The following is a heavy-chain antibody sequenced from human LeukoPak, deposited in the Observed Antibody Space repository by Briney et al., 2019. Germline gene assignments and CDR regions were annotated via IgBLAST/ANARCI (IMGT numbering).Heavy chain of an antibody. CDR2: IIPILGIA. J-gene: IGHJ6*03. CDR3: ASSYCSSTSCYTALGYYYMDV. CDR1: GGTFSSYT. Sequence: SVKVSCKASGGTFSSYTISWVRQDPGQGLEWMGRIIPILGIANYAQKFQGRVTITADKSTSTAYMELSSLRSEDTAVYYCASSYCSSTSCYTALGYYYMDVWGKGTTVTVSS. V-gene: IGHV1-69*02. D-gene: IGHD2-2*02.